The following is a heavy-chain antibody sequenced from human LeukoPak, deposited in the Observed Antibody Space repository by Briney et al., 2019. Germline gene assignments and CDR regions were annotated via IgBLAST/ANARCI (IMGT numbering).Heavy chain of an antibody. Sequence: SQTLSLTCTVSGGSISSGGYYWSWIRQHPGKGLEWIGYTYYSGSTYYNPPLKSRVTISVDTSKNQFSLKLSSVTAADTAVYYCARDSSGYYSFDYWGQGTLVTVSS. J-gene: IGHJ4*02. V-gene: IGHV4-31*03. CDR1: GGSISSGGYY. CDR3: ARDSSGYYSFDY. D-gene: IGHD3-22*01. CDR2: TYYSGST.